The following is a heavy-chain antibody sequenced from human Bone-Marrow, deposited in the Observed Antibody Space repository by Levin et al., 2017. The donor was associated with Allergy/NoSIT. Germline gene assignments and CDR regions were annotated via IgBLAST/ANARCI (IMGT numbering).Heavy chain of an antibody. D-gene: IGHD3-16*01. J-gene: IGHJ6*02. CDR3: AKAVGGTSNHYYYYGLDV. CDR2: VSYDGSNK. Sequence: QPGGSLRLSCAASGFTFNFYGMHWVRQAPGKGLEWVALVSYDGSNKYYADSVKGRFTISRDNSKNTLSLQMNSLRPEDTAVYFCAKAVGGTSNHYYYYGLDVWGQGTTVAVSS. V-gene: IGHV3-30*02. CDR1: GFTFNFYG.